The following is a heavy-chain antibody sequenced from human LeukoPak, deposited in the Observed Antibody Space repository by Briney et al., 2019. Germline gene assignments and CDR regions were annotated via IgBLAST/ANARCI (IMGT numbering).Heavy chain of an antibody. CDR1: GGSISSYY. V-gene: IGHV4-59*08. CDR3: ARHPTYYYDSSGYSALGWFDP. D-gene: IGHD3-22*01. CDR2: IYYSGST. J-gene: IGHJ5*02. Sequence: PSETLSLTCTVSGGSISSYYWSWIRQPPGNGLEWIGYIYYSGSTNYNPSLKSRVTISVDTSKNQFSLKLSSVTAADTAVYHCARHPTYYYDSSGYSALGWFDPWGQGTLVTVSS.